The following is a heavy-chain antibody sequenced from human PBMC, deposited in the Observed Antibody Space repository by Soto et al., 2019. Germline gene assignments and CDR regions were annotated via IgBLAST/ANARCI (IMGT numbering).Heavy chain of an antibody. J-gene: IGHJ4*02. Sequence: QVHLVQSGAEVKKPGASVKVSCKASGYTFNRYAIHWVRQAPGQSLEGMGWISTSSGDTKYSEKIQGRATITRDTAASTAYLELGSLSSEDTALYYCARDIQDCSGGSCGYYFDYWGQGTLVTVSA. CDR1: GYTFNRYA. D-gene: IGHD2-15*01. CDR3: ARDIQDCSGGSCGYYFDY. CDR2: ISTSSGDT. V-gene: IGHV1-3*04.